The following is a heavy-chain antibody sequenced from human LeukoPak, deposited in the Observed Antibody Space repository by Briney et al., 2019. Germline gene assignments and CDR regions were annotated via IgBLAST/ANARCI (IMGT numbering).Heavy chain of an antibody. Sequence: GGSLRLSCAASGFTFSSYAMHWVRQAPGKGLEWVAVISYDGSKKYYADSVKGRFTISRDNSKNTLYLQMNSLRAEDTAVYYCARVRYYDFWSGYRDAFDIWGQGTMVTVSS. CDR2: ISYDGSKK. D-gene: IGHD3-3*01. J-gene: IGHJ3*02. CDR1: GFTFSSYA. V-gene: IGHV3-30*04. CDR3: ARVRYYDFWSGYRDAFDI.